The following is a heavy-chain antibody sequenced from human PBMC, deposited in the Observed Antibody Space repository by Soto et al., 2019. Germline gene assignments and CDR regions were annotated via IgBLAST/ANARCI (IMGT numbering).Heavy chain of an antibody. Sequence: PSETLSLTCTASGGSISSGGYYWSWIRQHPGKGLEWIGYIYYSGSTYYNPSLKSRVTISVDTSKNQFSLKLSSVTAADTAVYYCARAYYGSGSSNDAFDIWGQGTMVTVSS. J-gene: IGHJ3*02. D-gene: IGHD3-10*01. CDR1: GGSISSGGYY. V-gene: IGHV4-31*03. CDR2: IYYSGST. CDR3: ARAYYGSGSSNDAFDI.